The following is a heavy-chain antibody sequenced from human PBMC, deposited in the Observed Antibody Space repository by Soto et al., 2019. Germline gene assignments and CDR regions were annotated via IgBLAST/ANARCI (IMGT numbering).Heavy chain of an antibody. J-gene: IGHJ4*02. CDR3: AKDRDYDIARLSR. Sequence: PGGSLRVSCAAAGFTFSSYGMHWVRQAPGKGLEWVAVISYDGSNKYYADSVKGRFTISRDNSKNTLYLQMNSLRAEDTAVYYCAKDRDYDIARLSRWGQGTLVTVSS. CDR1: GFTFSSYG. D-gene: IGHD3-9*01. CDR2: ISYDGSNK. V-gene: IGHV3-30*18.